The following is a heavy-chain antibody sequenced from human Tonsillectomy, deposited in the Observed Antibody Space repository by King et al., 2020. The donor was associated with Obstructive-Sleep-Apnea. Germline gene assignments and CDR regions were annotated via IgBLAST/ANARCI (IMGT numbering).Heavy chain of an antibody. Sequence: TLKESGPVLVNPTDTLTLTCSVSGFSLSSAGLCVSWIRQPPGKALEWGAHIFSNDAKAYSTSLNTRLTISKDTSKSQVVLTMTNMDPVDTATYYCARIGSYYDILTARYTYYFDYWGQGTPVTVSS. D-gene: IGHD3-9*01. J-gene: IGHJ4*02. CDR3: ARIGSYYDILTARYTYYFDY. CDR1: GFSLSSAGLC. CDR2: IFSNDAK. V-gene: IGHV2-26*01.